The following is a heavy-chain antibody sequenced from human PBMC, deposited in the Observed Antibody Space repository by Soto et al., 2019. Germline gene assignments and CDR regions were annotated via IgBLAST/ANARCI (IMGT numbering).Heavy chain of an antibody. CDR1: GFTFDDYA. CDR2: ISWNSGSI. CDR3: AKPGSYGDYVHFDY. Sequence: PGGSLRLSCAATGFTFDDYAMHWVRQAPGKGLEWDSGISWNSGSIGYADSVKGQFTISRDNAKNSLYLQMNSLRAEDTALYYCAKPGSYGDYVHFDYWGQGTLVTVSS. J-gene: IGHJ4*02. D-gene: IGHD4-17*01. V-gene: IGHV3-9*01.